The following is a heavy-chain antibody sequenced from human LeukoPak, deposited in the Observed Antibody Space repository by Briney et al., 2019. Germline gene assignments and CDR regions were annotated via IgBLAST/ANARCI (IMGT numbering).Heavy chain of an antibody. CDR1: GGSISSYY. J-gene: IGHJ6*03. CDR2: IYTSGST. V-gene: IGHV4-4*09. CDR3: ARGKYYYMDV. Sequence: PSETLSPTCTVSGGSISSYYWSWIRQPPGKGLEWIGYIYTSGSTNYNPSLKSRVTISVDTSKNQFSLKLSSVTAADTAVYYCARGKYYYMDVWGKGTTVTVSS.